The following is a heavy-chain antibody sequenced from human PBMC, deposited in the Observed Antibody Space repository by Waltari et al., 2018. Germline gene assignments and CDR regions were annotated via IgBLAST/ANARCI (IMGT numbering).Heavy chain of an antibody. CDR1: GYSFAKYW. V-gene: IGHV5-51*01. Sequence: GAEVKKPGESLKISCNGSGYSFAKYWIGWVRQMPGKGLEWMGVIYPGDSNTKYSLSFQGQVTISADTSISTAYLQWSSLKASDTAIYFCARQNIHSYGYGYFDFWGQGTLVTVSS. D-gene: IGHD5-18*01. CDR2: IYPGDSNT. J-gene: IGHJ4*02. CDR3: ARQNIHSYGYGYFDF.